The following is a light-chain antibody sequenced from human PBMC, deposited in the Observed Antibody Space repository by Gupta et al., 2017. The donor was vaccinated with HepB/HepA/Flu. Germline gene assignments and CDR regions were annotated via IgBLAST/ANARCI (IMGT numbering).Light chain of an antibody. CDR3: QRNKKWPPLT. Sequence: LSCRASQSVSSNLAWYQQKPGQAPRLLIYGASTRDTGIPARFSGSGSGTDFTLTISIRQLEAFAVYYCQRNKKWPPLTFGDGTKVDI. V-gene: IGKV3-15*01. J-gene: IGKJ3*01. CDR1: QSVSSN. CDR2: GAS.